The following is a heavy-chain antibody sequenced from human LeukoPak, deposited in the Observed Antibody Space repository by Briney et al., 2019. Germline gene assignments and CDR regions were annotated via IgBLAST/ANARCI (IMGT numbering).Heavy chain of an antibody. CDR1: GYTFTSYG. CDR3: ARGYSSGWYPYNYYGMDV. CDR2: ISAYNGNT. J-gene: IGHJ6*02. V-gene: IGHV1-18*01. Sequence: ASVKVSCKASGYTFTSYGISWVRQAPGQGLEWMGWISAYNGNTNYAQKLQGRVTMTTDTSTSTAYMELRSLRSDDTAVYYCARGYSSGWYPYNYYGMDVWGQGTTVTVSS. D-gene: IGHD6-19*01.